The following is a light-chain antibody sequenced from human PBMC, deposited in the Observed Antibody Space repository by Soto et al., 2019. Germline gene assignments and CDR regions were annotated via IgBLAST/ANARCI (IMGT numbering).Light chain of an antibody. CDR3: SSSAGIYHYLV. Sequence: QSVLTQPPSVSGSPGQSVTISCSGTIDDVTAYYRVSWYQQTPGTAPKLMIYDVSNRPSGVPDRFSGSRSGNTASLTISGLQTEDEAFYYCSSSAGIYHYLVFGGGTKVTVL. CDR2: DVS. V-gene: IGLV2-18*02. J-gene: IGLJ3*02. CDR1: IDDVTAYYR.